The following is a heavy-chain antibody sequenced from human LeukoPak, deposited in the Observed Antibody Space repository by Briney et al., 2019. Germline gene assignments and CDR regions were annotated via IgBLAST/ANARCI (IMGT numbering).Heavy chain of an antibody. CDR1: GGSISSGGYS. CDR2: IYHSGST. CDR3: ARGFPTHP. V-gene: IGHV4-30-2*01. J-gene: IGHJ5*02. Sequence: SETLSLTCAVSGGSISSGGYSWSWIRQPPGKGLEWIGYIYHSGSTYYNPSLKSRVTISVDRSKNQFPLKLSSVTAADTAVYYCARGFPTHPWGQGTLVTVSS. D-gene: IGHD2-21*01.